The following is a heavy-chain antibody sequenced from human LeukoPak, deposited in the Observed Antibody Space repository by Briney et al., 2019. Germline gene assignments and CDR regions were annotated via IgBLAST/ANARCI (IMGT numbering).Heavy chain of an antibody. Sequence: ASVKVSCKASGYTFTSYDINWVRQATGLGLEWMGWVNPNSGNTGYAQKFQGRVTITRNTSISTAYMELSSLRSEDTAVHYCARAPYDFWSGYPEFDYWGQGTLVTVSS. J-gene: IGHJ4*02. CDR1: GYTFTSYD. V-gene: IGHV1-8*03. D-gene: IGHD3-3*01. CDR3: ARAPYDFWSGYPEFDY. CDR2: VNPNSGNT.